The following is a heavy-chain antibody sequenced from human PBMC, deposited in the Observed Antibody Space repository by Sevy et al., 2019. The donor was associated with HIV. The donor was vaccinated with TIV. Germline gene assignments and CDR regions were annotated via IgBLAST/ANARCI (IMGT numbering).Heavy chain of an antibody. V-gene: IGHV3-7*01. CDR3: ATEGSNWDTYYYYYGMDV. D-gene: IGHD6-13*01. CDR2: INQDGSEK. J-gene: IGHJ6*02. Sequence: GGSLRLSCAASGFTFNSYWMSWVRQAPGKGLEWVAHINQDGSEKYYVDSVKGRFTISRDNAKNSLYLQMNSLRFDDTARYYCATEGSNWDTYYYYYGMDVWGQRTTVTLSS. CDR1: GFTFNSYW.